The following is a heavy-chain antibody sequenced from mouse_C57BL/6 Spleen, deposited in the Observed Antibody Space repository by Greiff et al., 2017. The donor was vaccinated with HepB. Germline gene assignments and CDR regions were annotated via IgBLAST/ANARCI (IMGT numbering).Heavy chain of an antibody. CDR2: IRNKANGYTT. V-gene: IGHV7-3*01. CDR3: ARYRTDGYYFYYAMDY. D-gene: IGHD2-3*01. CDR1: GFTFTDYY. J-gene: IGHJ4*01. Sequence: EVHLVESGGGLVQPGGSLSLSCAASGFTFTDYYMSWVRQPPGKALEWLGFIRNKANGYTTEYSASVKGRFTISRDNSQSILYLQMNALRAEDSATYYCARYRTDGYYFYYAMDYWGQGTSVTVSS.